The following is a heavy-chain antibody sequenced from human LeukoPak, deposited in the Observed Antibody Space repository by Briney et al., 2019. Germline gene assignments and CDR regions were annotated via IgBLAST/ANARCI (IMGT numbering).Heavy chain of an antibody. D-gene: IGHD2-2*01. CDR2: ISYDGSNK. CDR3: AKDIVVVPADFDY. Sequence: GGSLRLSCAASGFTFSSYGMHWVRQAPGKGLEWVAVISYDGSNKYYADSVKGRSTISRDNSKNTLYLQMNSLRAEDTAVYYCAKDIVVVPADFDYWGQGTLVTVSS. V-gene: IGHV3-30*18. CDR1: GFTFSSYG. J-gene: IGHJ4*02.